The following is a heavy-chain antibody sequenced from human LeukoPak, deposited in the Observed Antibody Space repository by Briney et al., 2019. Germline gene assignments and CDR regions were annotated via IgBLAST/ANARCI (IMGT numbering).Heavy chain of an antibody. J-gene: IGHJ4*02. Sequence: PGGSLRLSCAASGFTFSSYAMSWVRQAPGKGLEWVSAISGSGGSTYYADSVKGRFTISRDNSKNTLYLQMNSLRAEDTALYYCAKDMMERGEIQLWSLGVDWGQGTLVTVSS. CDR2: ISGSGGST. V-gene: IGHV3-23*01. D-gene: IGHD5-18*01. CDR1: GFTFSSYA. CDR3: AKDMMERGEIQLWSLGVD.